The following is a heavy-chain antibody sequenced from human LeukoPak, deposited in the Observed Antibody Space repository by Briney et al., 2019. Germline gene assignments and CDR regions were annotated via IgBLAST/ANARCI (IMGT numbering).Heavy chain of an antibody. Sequence: PSETLSLTCTVSGGSISSYYWSWIRQPPGKGLEWIGSIYYSGSTYYNPSLKSRVTISVDTSKNQFSLKLSSVTAADTAVYYCARPGSYNWFDPWGQGTLVTVSS. CDR3: ARPGSYNWFDP. CDR2: IYYSGST. D-gene: IGHD3-10*01. V-gene: IGHV4-59*05. CDR1: GGSISSYY. J-gene: IGHJ5*02.